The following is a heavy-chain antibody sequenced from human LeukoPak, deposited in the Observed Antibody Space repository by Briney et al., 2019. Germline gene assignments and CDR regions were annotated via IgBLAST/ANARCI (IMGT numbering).Heavy chain of an antibody. V-gene: IGHV4-59*01. D-gene: IGHD6-19*01. Sequence: SETLSLTCTVSGGSISSYYWSWIRQPPGKGLEWIGYIYYSGSTNYNPSLKSRATISVDTSKNQFSLKLSSVTAADTAVYYCARYKYSSSFIDYWGQGTLVTVSS. CDR1: GGSISSYY. J-gene: IGHJ4*02. CDR2: IYYSGST. CDR3: ARYKYSSSFIDY.